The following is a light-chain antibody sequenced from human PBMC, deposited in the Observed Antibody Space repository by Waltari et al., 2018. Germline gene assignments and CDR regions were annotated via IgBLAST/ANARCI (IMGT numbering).Light chain of an antibody. V-gene: IGLV2-14*03. Sequence: QSALTQPASVSGSPGQSITISCTGTSSDVGGYNFVSWYQQHPGKAPKVMVDGVSNRPSGIYSRFSGSTSRTTASLTISGLQAEDEADYYCNSYTSSYTYVFGTGTKVTVL. CDR3: NSYTSSYTYV. CDR1: SSDVGGYNF. J-gene: IGLJ1*01. CDR2: GVS.